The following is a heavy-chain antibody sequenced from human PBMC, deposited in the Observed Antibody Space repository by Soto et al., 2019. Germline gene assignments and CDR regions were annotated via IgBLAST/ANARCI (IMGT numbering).Heavy chain of an antibody. J-gene: IGHJ6*02. CDR1: GFTFSSYA. CDR2: LSDSGAVT. CDR3: AKDASGGYSYGWGYYYYGMDV. V-gene: IGHV3-23*01. Sequence: GGSLRLSCAASGFTFSSYAMSWVRQAPGKGLEWVSALSDSGAVTYYADSVKGRFTISRDNSKNTLFLRLNSVRDEDTAVYYCAKDASGGYSYGWGYYYYGMDVWGQGTTVTVSS. D-gene: IGHD5-18*01.